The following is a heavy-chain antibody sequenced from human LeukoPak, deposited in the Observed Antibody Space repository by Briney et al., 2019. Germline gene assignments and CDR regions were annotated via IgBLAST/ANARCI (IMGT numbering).Heavy chain of an antibody. V-gene: IGHV6-1*01. CDR2: TYYRSKWYS. CDR1: GDSVSSNVAA. J-gene: IGHJ4*02. CDR3: ARGGVGATPHYFDY. D-gene: IGHD1-26*01. Sequence: SQTLSLTCAISGDSVSSNVAAWNWIRQSPSRGLEWLGRTYYRSKWYSDFAVSVNGRITINADTSKNQFSLQLNSVTPADTAVYYCARGGVGATPHYFDYWGQGTLVTVSS.